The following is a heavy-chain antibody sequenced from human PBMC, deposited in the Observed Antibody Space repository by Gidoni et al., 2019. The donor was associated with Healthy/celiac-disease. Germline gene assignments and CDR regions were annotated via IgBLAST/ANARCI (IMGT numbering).Heavy chain of an antibody. V-gene: IGHV3-30*01. D-gene: IGHD6-13*01. CDR2: ISYDGSNK. J-gene: IGHJ6*02. Sequence: GKGLEWVAVISYDGSNKYYADSVKGRFTISRDNSTNTLYLQMNSLRAEDTAVYYCARVAVDLRQQLAPHYGMDVWGQGTTVTVSS. CDR3: ARVAVDLRQQLAPHYGMDV.